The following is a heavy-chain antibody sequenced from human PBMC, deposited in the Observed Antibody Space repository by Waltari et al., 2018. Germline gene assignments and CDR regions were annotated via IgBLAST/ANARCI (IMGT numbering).Heavy chain of an antibody. CDR3: ARDVWSSSFSGFGY. CDR2: IYYSGST. J-gene: IGHJ4*02. D-gene: IGHD6-6*01. Sequence: QLQLQESGPGLVKPSETLSLTCTVSGGSISSSSYYWGGIRQPPGKGLEWIGSIYYSGSTYYNPSLKSRVTISVDTSKNQFSLKLSSVTAADTAVYYCARDVWSSSFSGFGYWGQGTLVTVSS. V-gene: IGHV4-39*07. CDR1: GGSISSSSYY.